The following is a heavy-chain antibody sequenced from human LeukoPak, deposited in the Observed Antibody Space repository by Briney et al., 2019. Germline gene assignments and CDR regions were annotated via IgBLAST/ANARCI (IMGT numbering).Heavy chain of an antibody. CDR1: GVSISSHY. CDR2: IFNRGST. J-gene: IGHJ4*02. Sequence: SETLSLTCTVSGVSISSHYWSWIRQSPGKGLEWIGYIFNRGSTNYSPPLKSRVTMSVDASKNQFSLKLSSVTAADTAVYYCARDTAIFEYWGQGTLVSVSS. V-gene: IGHV4-59*11. CDR3: ARDTAIFEY. D-gene: IGHD5-18*01.